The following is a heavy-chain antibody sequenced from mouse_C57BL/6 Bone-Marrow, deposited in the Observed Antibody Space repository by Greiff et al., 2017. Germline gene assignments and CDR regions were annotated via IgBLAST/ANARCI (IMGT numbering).Heavy chain of an antibody. D-gene: IGHD2-3*01. V-gene: IGHV1-82*01. J-gene: IGHJ1*03. CDR2: IYPGDGDT. CDR1: GYAFSSSW. CDR3: AGFRGYYVRYFDV. Sequence: QVQLQQSGPELVKPGASVKISCKASGYAFSSSWMNWVKQRPGKGLEWIGRIYPGDGDTNYNGKFKGKATLTADKSSSTAYMQLSSLTSEDSAVYFCAGFRGYYVRYFDVWGTGTTVTVSS.